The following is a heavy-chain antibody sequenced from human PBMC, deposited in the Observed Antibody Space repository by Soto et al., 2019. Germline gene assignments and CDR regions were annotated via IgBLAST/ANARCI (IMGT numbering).Heavy chain of an antibody. CDR1: GGSISSSSYY. CDR2: IYYSGST. Sequence: QLQLQESGPGLVKPSETLSLTCTVSGGSISSSSYYWGWIRQPPGKGLEWIGSIYYSGSTYYNPSLKSRVTISVDTSKNQFSLKLSSVTAADTAVYYCARHHPRVVVVAATGVFDYWGQGTLVTVSS. D-gene: IGHD2-15*01. J-gene: IGHJ4*02. CDR3: ARHHPRVVVVAATGVFDY. V-gene: IGHV4-39*01.